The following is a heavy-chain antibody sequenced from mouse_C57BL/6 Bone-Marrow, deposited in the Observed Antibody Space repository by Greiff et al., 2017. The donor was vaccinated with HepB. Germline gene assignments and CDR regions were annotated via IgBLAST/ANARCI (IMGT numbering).Heavy chain of an antibody. CDR3: TTPRGRDWYFDV. D-gene: IGHD1-1*01. J-gene: IGHJ1*03. V-gene: IGHV1-5*01. CDR1: GYTFTSYW. CDR2: IYPGNSDT. Sequence: EVQGVESGTVLARPGASVKMSCKTSGYTFTSYWMHWVKQRPGQGLEWIGAIYPGNSDTSYNQKFKGKAKLTAVTSASTAYMELSSLTNEDSAVYYCTTPRGRDWYFDVWGTGTTVTVSS.